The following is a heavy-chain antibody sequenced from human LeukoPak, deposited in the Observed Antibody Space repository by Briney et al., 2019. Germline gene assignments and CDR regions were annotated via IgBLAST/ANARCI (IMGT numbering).Heavy chain of an antibody. CDR2: INERGNEK. V-gene: IGHV3-7*03. Sequence: GGSLRLSCAASVFTLSKYWMRWVRQVRGKGLEWVVNINERGNEKNYEDSVKGRFTVSRDNAQDSLYLQMNSLRVEDTAVYYCARHPNSNWDYWGQGTLVTVSS. J-gene: IGHJ4*02. CDR1: VFTLSKYW. CDR3: ARHPNSNWDY. D-gene: IGHD6-13*01.